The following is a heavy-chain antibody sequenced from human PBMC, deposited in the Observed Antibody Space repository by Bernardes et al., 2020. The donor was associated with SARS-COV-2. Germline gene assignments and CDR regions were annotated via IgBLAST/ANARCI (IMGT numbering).Heavy chain of an antibody. J-gene: IGHJ4*02. CDR2: INPSGGST. Sequence: ASVKVSCKASGYTFTSYYMHWVRQAPGQGLEWMGIINPSGGSTRYAQKFQGRVTMTRDTSTSTVYMELSSLRSGDTAVYYCARDPPHYYDSSGYYFDYWGQGTLVTVSS. CDR1: GYTFTSYY. CDR3: ARDPPHYYDSSGYYFDY. V-gene: IGHV1-46*01. D-gene: IGHD3-22*01.